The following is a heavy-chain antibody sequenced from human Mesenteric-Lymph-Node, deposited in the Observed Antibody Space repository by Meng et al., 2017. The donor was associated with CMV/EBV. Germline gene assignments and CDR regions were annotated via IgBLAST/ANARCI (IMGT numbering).Heavy chain of an antibody. CDR3: ARGGIRGHGSGMEFDY. J-gene: IGHJ4*02. CDR2: TYYSGST. D-gene: IGHD3-10*01. CDR1: GDSIRSGDSF. V-gene: IGHV4-61*08. Sequence: SETLSLTCSVSGDSIRSGDSFWTWIRQPPGKGLEWLGYTYYSGSTTYNPSLKSRVTMSVDTSRNQFSLKLSSVIAADTAVYYCARGGIRGHGSGMEFDYWGQGTLVTVSS.